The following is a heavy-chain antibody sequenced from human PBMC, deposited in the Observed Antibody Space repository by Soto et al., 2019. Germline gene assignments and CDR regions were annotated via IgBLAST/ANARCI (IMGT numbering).Heavy chain of an antibody. CDR1: GYTLTGYY. D-gene: IGHD4-4*01. Sequence: GASVKVSCKASGYTLTGYYMPWVRQAPGQGVERKGWINPNSGGTNYAQKFQGRVTMTRDTSISTAYMELSRLRSDDTAVYYCARDLTVRPSDAFDIWGQGTMVTVSS. CDR2: INPNSGGT. V-gene: IGHV1-2*02. CDR3: ARDLTVRPSDAFDI. J-gene: IGHJ3*02.